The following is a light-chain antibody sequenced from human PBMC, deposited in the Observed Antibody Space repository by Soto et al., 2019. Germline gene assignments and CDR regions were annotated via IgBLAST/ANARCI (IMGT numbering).Light chain of an antibody. CDR1: DSDVGGYNY. CDR3: SSYTPNGVGV. Sequence: QSVLTQPASVSGSPGQSITISCTGTDSDVGGYNYVSWYQHHPGNAPKVMIYDVTYRPSGVSNRFSGSKSGNTASLTISGLQAEDEADYYCSSYTPNGVGVFGGGPKLTVL. CDR2: DVT. V-gene: IGLV2-14*03. J-gene: IGLJ2*01.